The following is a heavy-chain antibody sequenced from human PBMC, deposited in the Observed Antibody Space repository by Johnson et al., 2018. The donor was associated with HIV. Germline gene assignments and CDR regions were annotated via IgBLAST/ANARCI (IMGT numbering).Heavy chain of an antibody. Sequence: VLLVESGGGLVQPGGSLRLSCAASGFTVSSNYMSWVRQAPGKGLEWVSVIYSGGSTYYADSVKGRFTISRDNSKNTLYLQMNSLRAEDTAVYYCARNLMRYNWNADAFDIWGQGTMVTVSS. D-gene: IGHD1-20*01. CDR1: GFTVSSNY. CDR2: IYSGGST. J-gene: IGHJ3*02. CDR3: ARNLMRYNWNADAFDI. V-gene: IGHV3-66*02.